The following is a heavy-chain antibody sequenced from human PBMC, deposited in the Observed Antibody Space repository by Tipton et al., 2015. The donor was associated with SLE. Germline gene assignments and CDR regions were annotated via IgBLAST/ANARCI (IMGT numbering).Heavy chain of an antibody. CDR2: IYSDGST. Sequence: SLRLSCAASGFTFNNAWMSWVRQASGKGLEWVSVIYSDGSTYYADSVKGRFAISRDNSKNTLYLQVNSLRAEDTAVYYCARSVYIGIRNDYWGQGMLVTVSS. CDR1: GFTFNNAW. CDR3: ARSVYIGIRNDY. J-gene: IGHJ4*02. D-gene: IGHD3-3*02. V-gene: IGHV3-66*01.